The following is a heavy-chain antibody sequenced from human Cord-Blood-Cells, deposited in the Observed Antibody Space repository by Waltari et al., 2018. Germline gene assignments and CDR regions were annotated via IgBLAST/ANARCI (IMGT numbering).Heavy chain of an antibody. J-gene: IGHJ3*02. Sequence: QVQLVQSGAEVKKPGSSVKVSCKASGGTFSSYAISWVRQAPGQGLEWMGGIIPIFGTANYAQKFQGRVTITADESTSTAYMELSSLRSEDTAVYYCARGGYYDILTGYDAFDIWGQGTMVTVSS. CDR3: ARGGYYDILTGYDAFDI. CDR2: IIPIFGTA. V-gene: IGHV1-69*01. CDR1: GGTFSSYA. D-gene: IGHD3-9*01.